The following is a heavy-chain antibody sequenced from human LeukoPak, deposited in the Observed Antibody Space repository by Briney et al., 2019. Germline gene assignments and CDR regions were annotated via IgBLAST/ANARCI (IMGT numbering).Heavy chain of an antibody. Sequence: GGSLRLSCAASGFTVSSNYMSWVRQAPGKGLEWVSVIYSGGSTDYADSVKGRFTISRDNSKNTLYLQMNSLRAEDTAVYYCASGILSSSWYPGRLDYWGQGTLVTVSS. J-gene: IGHJ4*02. V-gene: IGHV3-53*01. CDR1: GFTVSSNY. D-gene: IGHD6-13*01. CDR3: ASGILSSSWYPGRLDY. CDR2: IYSGGST.